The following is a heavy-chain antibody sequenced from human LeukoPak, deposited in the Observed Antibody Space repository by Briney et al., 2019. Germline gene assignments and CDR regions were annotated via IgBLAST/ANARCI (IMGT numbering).Heavy chain of an antibody. J-gene: IGHJ4*02. CDR2: INPNSGGT. CDR3: ANTYDTSGYPYFDY. D-gene: IGHD3-22*01. V-gene: IGHV1-2*02. CDR1: GYTFTSYG. Sequence: ASVKVSCKASGYTFTSYGISWVRQAPGQGLEWMGWINPNSGGTNYAQKFQGRVTMTRDTSISTAYMELSRLRSDDTAVYYCANTYDTSGYPYFDYWGQGTLVTVSS.